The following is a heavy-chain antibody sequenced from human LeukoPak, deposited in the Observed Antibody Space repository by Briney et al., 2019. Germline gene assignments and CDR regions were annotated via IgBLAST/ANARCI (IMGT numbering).Heavy chain of an antibody. J-gene: IGHJ4*02. D-gene: IGHD3-22*01. CDR3: ARSHTYYYDSGGYYYGDY. Sequence: PSETLSLTCAVYGGSFSGYYWSWIRQPPGKGLEWIGEINHSGSTNYNPSLKSRVTISVDTSKNQFSLKLSSVTAADTAVYYCARSHTYYYDSGGYYYGDYWGQGTLVTVSS. CDR2: INHSGST. CDR1: GGSFSGYY. V-gene: IGHV4-34*01.